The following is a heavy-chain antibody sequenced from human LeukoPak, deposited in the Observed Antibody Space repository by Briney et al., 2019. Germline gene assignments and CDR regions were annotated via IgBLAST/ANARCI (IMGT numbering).Heavy chain of an antibody. V-gene: IGHV4-34*01. Sequence: SETLSLTCAVYGGSFSGYYWSWIRQPPGKGLEWIGEIHRSVSPNSTPSHRSRVTISVGPSSTQCSLKRPSVTAADTPVYSRARDDPHCYGSSRYDRDHPWGQGPLVNVFS. J-gene: IGHJ5*02. CDR3: ARDDPHCYGSSRYDRDHP. CDR1: GGSFSGYY. CDR2: IHRSVSP. D-gene: IGHD3-22*01.